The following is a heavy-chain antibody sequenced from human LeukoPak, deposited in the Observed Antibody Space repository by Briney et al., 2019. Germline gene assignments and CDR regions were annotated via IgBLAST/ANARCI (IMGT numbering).Heavy chain of an antibody. J-gene: IGHJ3*02. CDR1: GFTFSSYS. Sequence: GGPLRLSCAASGFTFSSYSMNWPPQAPGKGLEWLSPISSNSSYIYYADSVKGRFTISRDNAKNSMYLQMNSLRGEDTAVYYCARGKDGAFDIWGQGTMVTVSS. CDR3: ARGKDGAFDI. V-gene: IGHV3-21*01. CDR2: ISSNSSYI.